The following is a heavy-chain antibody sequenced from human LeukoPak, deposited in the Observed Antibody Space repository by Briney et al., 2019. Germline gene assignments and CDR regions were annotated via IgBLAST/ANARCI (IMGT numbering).Heavy chain of an antibody. Sequence: GGSQRLSCAASGFTFTDYYMSWIRQAPGKGLEWVSYITNSGTTIYYADSVKGRFTISRDNAKNSLYLQMNSLRAEDTAVYYCAREGGYGSGSYGAFDIWGQGTMVTVSS. CDR1: GFTFTDYY. CDR3: AREGGYGSGSYGAFDI. J-gene: IGHJ3*02. CDR2: ITNSGTTI. V-gene: IGHV3-11*04. D-gene: IGHD3-10*01.